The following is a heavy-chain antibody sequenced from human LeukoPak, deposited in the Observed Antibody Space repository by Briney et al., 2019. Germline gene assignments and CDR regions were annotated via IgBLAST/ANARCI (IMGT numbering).Heavy chain of an antibody. CDR2: ISGSGGST. D-gene: IGHD2-2*01. CDR3: AKDGPGKYQLLNKGSFDY. CDR1: GFTFSTYA. V-gene: IGHV3-23*01. Sequence: PGRSLRLSCAASGFTFSTYAMSWVRQAPGRGLEWVSTISGSGGSTYYADSVKGRFTISRDNSKNTLYLQMNSLRAEDTAVYYCAKDGPGKYQLLNKGSFDYWGQGTLVTVSS. J-gene: IGHJ4*02.